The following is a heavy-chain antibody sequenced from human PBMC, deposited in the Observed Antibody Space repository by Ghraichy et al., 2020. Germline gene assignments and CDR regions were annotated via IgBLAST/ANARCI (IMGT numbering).Heavy chain of an antibody. V-gene: IGHV3-48*04. CDR3: ATDQRDYGDAYFDY. Sequence: GGSLRLSCAASGFTFSSYSMNWVRQAPGKGLEWVSYISLSGTIYYADSVKGRFTISRDNAKNSLFLQMNSLRAEDTGVYYCATDQRDYGDAYFDYWGQGTLVTVSS. CDR1: GFTFSSYS. CDR2: ISLSGTI. J-gene: IGHJ4*02. D-gene: IGHD4-17*01.